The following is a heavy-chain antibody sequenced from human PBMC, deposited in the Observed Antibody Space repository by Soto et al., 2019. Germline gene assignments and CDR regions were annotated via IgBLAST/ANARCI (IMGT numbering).Heavy chain of an antibody. D-gene: IGHD6-13*01. Sequence: ASVKVSCKASGYTFTSYDINWVRQATGQGLEWMGWMNPNSGNTGYAQKFQGRVTMTRNTSISTAYMELSSLRSEDTAVYYCARGIGIAAAGYYYGMDVWGQGTTVTVSS. V-gene: IGHV1-8*01. CDR3: ARGIGIAAAGYYYGMDV. CDR2: MNPNSGNT. CDR1: GYTFTSYD. J-gene: IGHJ6*02.